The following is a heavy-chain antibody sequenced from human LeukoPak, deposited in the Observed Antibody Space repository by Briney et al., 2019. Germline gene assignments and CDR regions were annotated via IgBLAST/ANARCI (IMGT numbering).Heavy chain of an antibody. V-gene: IGHV1-69*04. CDR3: ASPIAAADSGAFDI. CDR1: GGTFSSYA. CDR2: IIPILGIA. D-gene: IGHD6-13*01. J-gene: IGHJ3*02. Sequence: SVKVSCKASGGTFSSYAISWVRQAPGQGLEWMGRIIPILGIANYAQKFQGRVTITADKSTSTAYMELSSLRSDDTAVYYRASPIAAADSGAFDIWGQGTMVTVSS.